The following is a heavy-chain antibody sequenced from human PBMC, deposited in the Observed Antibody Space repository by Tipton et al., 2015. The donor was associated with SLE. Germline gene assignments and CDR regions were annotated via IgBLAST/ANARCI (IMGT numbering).Heavy chain of an antibody. Sequence: TLSLTCTVSGGSINAYYWTWIRQPPGKGLEYIGYVYPSGGSDYNPSLSGRVTTSFDTSKNQFSLRLTSATAADTAVYYCARVGHGFDSSGYNSRYYYYMDVWGKGTTVTVSS. J-gene: IGHJ6*03. V-gene: IGHV4-59*01. CDR3: ARVGHGFDSSGYNSRYYYYMDV. CDR1: GGSINAYY. D-gene: IGHD3-22*01. CDR2: VYPSGGS.